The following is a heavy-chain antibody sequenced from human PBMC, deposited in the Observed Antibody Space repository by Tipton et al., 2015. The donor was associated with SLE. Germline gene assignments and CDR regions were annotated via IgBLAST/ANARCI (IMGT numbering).Heavy chain of an antibody. CDR1: GGSFSGYF. V-gene: IGHV4-34*01. D-gene: IGHD5-18*01. CDR3: ARAPGQLWPWDY. Sequence: TLSLTCAVYGGSFSGYFWNWIRQPPGKGLEWIGEINQSGSTNYNPSLKSRATISVDTSKNQFSLKLSSVTAADTAVYYCARAPGQLWPWDYWGQGTPVTVSS. CDR2: INQSGST. J-gene: IGHJ4*02.